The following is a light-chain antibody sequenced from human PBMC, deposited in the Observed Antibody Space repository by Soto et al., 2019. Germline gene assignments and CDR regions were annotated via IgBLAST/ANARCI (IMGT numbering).Light chain of an antibody. J-gene: IGKJ5*01. V-gene: IGKV3-15*01. CDR3: QQRSNWPFS. CDR2: GAS. Sequence: EIVMTQSPATLSVSPGERATLSCRASQSVSSNLAWYQQKPGQAPRLLIYGASTRATGIPARFSGSGSGTDFTLTINSLEPEDFAVYYCQQRSNWPFSFGQGTRLEIK. CDR1: QSVSSN.